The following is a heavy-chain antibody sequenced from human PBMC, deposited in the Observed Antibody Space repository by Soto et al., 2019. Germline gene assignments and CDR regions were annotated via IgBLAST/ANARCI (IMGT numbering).Heavy chain of an antibody. V-gene: IGHV1-69*13. CDR1: GGTFSSYA. D-gene: IGHD6-19*01. Sequence: GVSVKVSCKASGGTFSSYAISWVRQAPGQGLEWMGGIIPIFGTANYAQKFQGRVTITADESTSTAYMELSSLRSEDTAVYYCARGGRVIAVAGTSVRAFDIWGQGTMVTVSS. J-gene: IGHJ3*02. CDR3: ARGGRVIAVAGTSVRAFDI. CDR2: IIPIFGTA.